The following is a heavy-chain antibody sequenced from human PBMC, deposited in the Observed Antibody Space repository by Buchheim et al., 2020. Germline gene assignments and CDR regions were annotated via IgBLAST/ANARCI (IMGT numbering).Heavy chain of an antibody. J-gene: IGHJ5*02. CDR2: MNPNSGNT. Sequence: QVQLVQSGAEVKKPGASVKVSCKASGYNFTTYDINWVRQATGQGLEWMGWMNPNSGNTGYAQKFQGRVTMTRNTSINTAYMEVSSLRSEDTAVYYCARGPGAGFSSGSSWFDPWGQGTL. D-gene: IGHD1-26*01. CDR3: ARGPGAGFSSGSSWFDP. V-gene: IGHV1-8*01. CDR1: GYNFTTYD.